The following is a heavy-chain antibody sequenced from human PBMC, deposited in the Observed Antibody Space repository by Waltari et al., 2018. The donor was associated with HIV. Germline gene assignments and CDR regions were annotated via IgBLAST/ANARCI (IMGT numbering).Heavy chain of an antibody. CDR3: ASPRGRYYDSSGAFDY. D-gene: IGHD3-22*01. V-gene: IGHV4-39*01. CDR1: GGSISSSSVY. Sequence: QLQLQESGPGLVKPSETLSLTCTVSGGSISSSSVYWGWIRQPPGKGLEWIGSIYYSGSTYYNPSLKSRVTISVDTSKNQFSLKLSSVTAADTAVYYCASPRGRYYDSSGAFDYWGQGTLVTVSS. CDR2: IYYSGST. J-gene: IGHJ4*02.